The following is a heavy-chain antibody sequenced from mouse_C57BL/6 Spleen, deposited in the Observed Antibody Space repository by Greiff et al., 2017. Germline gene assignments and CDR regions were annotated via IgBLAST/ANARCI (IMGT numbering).Heavy chain of an antibody. Sequence: QVQLQQPGAELVKPGASVKLSCKASGYTFTSYWMHWVKQRPGQGLEWIGMIHPNSGSTNYNEKFKSKATLTVDKSSSTAYMQLSSLTSEDSAVYYCARGSYEYDEGEYAMDYWGQGTSVTVSS. CDR2: IHPNSGST. V-gene: IGHV1-64*01. CDR1: GYTFTSYW. D-gene: IGHD2-4*01. CDR3: ARGSYEYDEGEYAMDY. J-gene: IGHJ4*01.